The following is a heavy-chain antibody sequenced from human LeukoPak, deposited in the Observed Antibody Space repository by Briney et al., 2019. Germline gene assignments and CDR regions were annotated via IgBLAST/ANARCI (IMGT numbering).Heavy chain of an antibody. J-gene: IGHJ3*02. D-gene: IGHD3-22*01. Sequence: SETLSLTCTVSGGSISSYYWSWIRQPAGKGLEWIGRIYTSGSTNYNPSLKSRVTMSVDTSKNQFSLKLSSVTAADTAVYYCARGSTMIAPKFADDAFDIWGQGTMVTVSS. V-gene: IGHV4-4*07. CDR2: IYTSGST. CDR1: GGSISSYY. CDR3: ARGSTMIAPKFADDAFDI.